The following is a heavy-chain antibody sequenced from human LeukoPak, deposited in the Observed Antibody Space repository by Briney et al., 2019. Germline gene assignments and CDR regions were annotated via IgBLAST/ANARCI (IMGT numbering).Heavy chain of an antibody. CDR2: IYYSGST. Sequence: SETLSLTCTVSGGSISSGGYYWSWIRQHPGKGLEWIGYIYYSGSTYYNPSLKSRVTISVDTSKNKFSLKLSSVTAADTAVYYCARDEGGYGANWFDPWGQGTLVTVSS. CDR1: GGSISSGGYY. J-gene: IGHJ5*02. CDR3: ARDEGGYGANWFDP. D-gene: IGHD4-17*01. V-gene: IGHV4-31*03.